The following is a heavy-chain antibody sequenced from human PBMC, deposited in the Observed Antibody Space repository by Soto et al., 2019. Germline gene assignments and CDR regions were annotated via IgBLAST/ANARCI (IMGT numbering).Heavy chain of an antibody. Sequence: EVQLVESGGGLVQPGGSLRLSCAASGFTFSSYAMNWVRQAPGKGLEWVSTISGSGDSTYYADSVKGRFTISRDNSKNTLYLQMNSLRAEDTAVYYCAKRGSGTYYIDWGQGTLVTVSS. CDR3: AKRGSGTYYID. D-gene: IGHD1-26*01. J-gene: IGHJ4*02. V-gene: IGHV3-23*04. CDR2: ISGSGDST. CDR1: GFTFSSYA.